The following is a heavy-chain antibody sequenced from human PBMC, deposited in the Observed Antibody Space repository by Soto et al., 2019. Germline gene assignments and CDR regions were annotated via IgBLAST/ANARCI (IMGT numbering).Heavy chain of an antibody. CDR2: ISAYNDYT. CDR3: AKDSPRLTKNFLDVY. D-gene: IGHD1-1*01. Sequence: QIQLVQSGAEVKKPGASVKVSCKASGYTFTDHGISWVRQAPGQGFEWMGWISAYNDYTAYAQKFQGRVTMTTDKYTNTAYMELRSRTSDDTAVYYCAKDSPRLTKNFLDVYWGQGTLVTVSS. CDR1: GYTFTDHG. J-gene: IGHJ4*02. V-gene: IGHV1-18*01.